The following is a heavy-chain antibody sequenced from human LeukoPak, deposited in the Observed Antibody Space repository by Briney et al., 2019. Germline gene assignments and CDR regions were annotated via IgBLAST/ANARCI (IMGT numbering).Heavy chain of an antibody. CDR3: AKYSGSGTYLDY. CDR2: IRGSGGTT. Sequence: GGSLRLSCAASGFTFSSHVMGWVRQAPGKGLDWVSSIRGSGGTTFYADSVKGRFTISRDNSKNTLYLQMSSLRAEDTAVYYCAKYSGSGTYLDYWGQGTLVTVSS. V-gene: IGHV3-23*01. D-gene: IGHD3-10*01. CDR1: GFTFSSHV. J-gene: IGHJ4*02.